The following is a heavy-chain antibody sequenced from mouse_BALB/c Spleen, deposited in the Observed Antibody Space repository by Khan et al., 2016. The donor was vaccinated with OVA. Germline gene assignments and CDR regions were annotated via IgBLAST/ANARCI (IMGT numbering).Heavy chain of an antibody. V-gene: IGHV3-8*02. CDR1: GDSITSGY. CDR3: ARSTYRYAFAY. J-gene: IGHJ3*01. CDR2: MIYSGNT. Sequence: EVQLLESGPSLVKPSQTLSLTCSVTGDSITSGYWNWIRKFPGNKLEYMGYMIYSGNTYYNPSLKSRISIIRHTSKNQYSLQLNPVTTEDTATYYCARSTYRYAFAYWGQGTLVTVSA. D-gene: IGHD2-14*01.